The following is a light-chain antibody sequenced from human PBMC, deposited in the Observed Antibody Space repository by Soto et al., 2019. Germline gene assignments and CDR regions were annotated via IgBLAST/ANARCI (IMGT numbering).Light chain of an antibody. V-gene: IGLV1-44*01. CDR3: AAWDDSRNGVV. J-gene: IGLJ3*02. CDR2: NNN. CDR1: SSNIGSTT. Sequence: QSVLTQPPSASGTPGQRVTIACSGSSSNIGSTTVKWYQQLPGTAPKLLIYNNNQRPSRVPDRFSGSKSGTSASLAISGLQSEDEADYYCAAWDDSRNGVVFGGGTKLTVL.